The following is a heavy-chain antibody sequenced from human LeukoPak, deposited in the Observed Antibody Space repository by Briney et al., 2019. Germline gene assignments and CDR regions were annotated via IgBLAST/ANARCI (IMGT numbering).Heavy chain of an antibody. CDR1: GESFTTFTSYW. V-gene: IGHV5-51*01. CDR2: IHPGDSET. CDR3: ARLLSVTMIVGDS. Sequence: KIGESLKISCKASGESFTTFTSYWIGWVRQMPGKGLDWMGIIHPGDSETRYSPSFEGQVTISADKLKTTAYLQWNSLKPSDTAIYYCARLLSVTMIVGDSWGQGTLVTVSS. J-gene: IGHJ4*02. D-gene: IGHD3-22*01.